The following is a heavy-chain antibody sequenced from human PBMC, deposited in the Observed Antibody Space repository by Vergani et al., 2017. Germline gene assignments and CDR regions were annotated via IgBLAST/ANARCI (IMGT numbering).Heavy chain of an antibody. Sequence: QVQVVQSGAEVKKSGASVKVSCKTSGYTFSNYYMHWVRQAPGQGLEWMGIINPSGGHTNYAQKFQGRVTMTRDTSTSTVYMGLSSLRSEATAIYYCARGDYGILTGYRYWGQGTLVTVSA. V-gene: IGHV1-46*03. D-gene: IGHD3-9*01. CDR1: GYTFSNYY. CDR2: INPSGGHT. J-gene: IGHJ4*02. CDR3: ARGDYGILTGYRY.